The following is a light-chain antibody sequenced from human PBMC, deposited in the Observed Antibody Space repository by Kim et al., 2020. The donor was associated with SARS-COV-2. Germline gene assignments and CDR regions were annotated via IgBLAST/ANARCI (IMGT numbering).Light chain of an antibody. CDR3: GSYAGSNKWV. CDR2: EVN. CDR1: SSDVGSYKY. V-gene: IGLV2-8*01. Sequence: GQSGTISCNGTSSDVGSYKYVSWYQQHPGKAPKRMIFEVNQRPSGVPARFSGSKSGNTASLTVSGLQAEDEADYYCGSYAGSNKWVFGGGTQLTVL. J-gene: IGLJ3*02.